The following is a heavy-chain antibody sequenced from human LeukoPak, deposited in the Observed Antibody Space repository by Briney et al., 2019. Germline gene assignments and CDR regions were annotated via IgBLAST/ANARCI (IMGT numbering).Heavy chain of an antibody. D-gene: IGHD6-6*01. Sequence: GGSLRLYCEASGFTFSAYTMNWVRQAPGKGLEWVSSISTYGTYIYYTDSVKGRFTISRDNAKNSLFVQMSSLRAEDTAVYYCARLYSSSSGKAFDIWGQGTMVTVSS. J-gene: IGHJ3*02. CDR3: ARLYSSSSGKAFDI. CDR2: ISTYGTYI. CDR1: GFTFSAYT. V-gene: IGHV3-21*01.